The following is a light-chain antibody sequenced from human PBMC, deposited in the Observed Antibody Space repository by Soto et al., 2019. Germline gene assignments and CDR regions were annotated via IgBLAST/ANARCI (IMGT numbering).Light chain of an antibody. CDR1: QSISTW. Sequence: DIQMTQSPSTLPASVGDRVASTFRASQSISTWLAWYQQKPGKAPKLLIYDAYSLESGVPSRFSGSGSGTEFTLSISSMQPDEFATYYCQQYNSYWKFGQGTKVDIK. J-gene: IGKJ1*01. V-gene: IGKV1-5*01. CDR3: QQYNSYWK. CDR2: DAY.